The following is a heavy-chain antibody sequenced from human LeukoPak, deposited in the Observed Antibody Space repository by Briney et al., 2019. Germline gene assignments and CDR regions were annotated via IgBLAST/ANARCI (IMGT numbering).Heavy chain of an antibody. CDR1: GVSFSNVW. D-gene: IGHD6-13*01. CDR3: TKYSSITAFDI. V-gene: IGHV3-15*01. CDR2: IRIKADGGTI. J-gene: IGHJ3*02. Sequence: GGSLRLSCEASGVSFSNVWLNWGRHGPRKGLGWGCRIRIKADGGTIDYAAPVKARFTISRDDSKNTMYLQMSSLKTEDTAVYYCTKYSSITAFDIWGQGTMVTVSS.